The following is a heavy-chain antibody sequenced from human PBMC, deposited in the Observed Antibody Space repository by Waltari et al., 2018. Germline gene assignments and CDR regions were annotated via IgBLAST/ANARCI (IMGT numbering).Heavy chain of an antibody. CDR2: TYYMSKWYN. CDR1: ADRVSSASAA. V-gene: IGHV6-1*01. CDR3: ARTQRITRRVGTRREISHFFAMDV. Sequence: QVLLPQSGPGLVNPSHTPPLTCDIPADRVSSASAARPWLRPSPPTRLAWLGRTYYMSKWYNDHAVSVKSRITINPDTSKNQLSLHMNSVTPEDTAVYYCARTQRITRRVGTRREISHFFAMDVWGQGIPVTVSS. J-gene: IGHJ6*02. D-gene: IGHD1-7*01.